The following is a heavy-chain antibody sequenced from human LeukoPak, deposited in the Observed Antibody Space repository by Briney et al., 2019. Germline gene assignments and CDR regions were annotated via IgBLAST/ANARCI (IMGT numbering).Heavy chain of an antibody. D-gene: IGHD2-2*01. J-gene: IGHJ4*02. CDR2: ISSSSSYI. CDR1: GFTFISYS. V-gene: IGHV3-21*01. Sequence: GGSLRLSCAASGFTFISYSMNWVRQAPGKGLEWVSSISSSSSYIYYADSVKGRFTISIDNAKNSLYLQMNSLRAEDTAVYYCARGDRRYCSSTSCYVFDYWGQGTLVTVSS. CDR3: ARGDRRYCSSTSCYVFDY.